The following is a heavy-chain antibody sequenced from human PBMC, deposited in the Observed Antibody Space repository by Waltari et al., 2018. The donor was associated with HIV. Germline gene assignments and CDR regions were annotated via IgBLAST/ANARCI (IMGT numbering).Heavy chain of an antibody. D-gene: IGHD3-10*01. CDR1: GSNFALYD. CDR2: MNPNSGQT. CDR3: ATALGTYGLYQYHGLNV. V-gene: IGHV1-8*02. Sequence: QVQLVQSGAEVKKPGASVTVSCKASGSNFALYDINWVRQAPGQGREWMGWMNPNSGQTGYAQKFQDRVTMTRNTATSTASLELSSLRSEDTAVYYCATALGTYGLYQYHGLNVWGQGTTVTVS. J-gene: IGHJ6*02.